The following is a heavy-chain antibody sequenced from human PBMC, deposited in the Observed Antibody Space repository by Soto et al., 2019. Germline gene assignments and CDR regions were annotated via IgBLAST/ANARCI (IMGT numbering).Heavy chain of an antibody. D-gene: IGHD3-16*01. J-gene: IGHJ4*02. CDR2: IHYSGST. V-gene: IGHV4-59*01. Sequence: WTWIRQPPGKGLEWIGNIHYSGSTNYSPSLKGRVIISVDTSENQSSLKLSSVTTADTAVYYCTVGGAGHRFDYWGQGTLVTVSS. CDR3: TVGGAGHRFDY.